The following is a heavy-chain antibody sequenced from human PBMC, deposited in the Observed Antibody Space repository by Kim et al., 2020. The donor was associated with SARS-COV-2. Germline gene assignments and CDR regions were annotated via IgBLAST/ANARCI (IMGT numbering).Heavy chain of an antibody. CDR3: AKDTCYKNEGYYCRYFDS. J-gene: IGHJ4*02. Sequence: GGSLRLSCAGSGFNFGDFGIHWVRQAPGKGLQWVADISYDGNNQFYADSVRGRFTISRDNSKSTVFLQLDRLKTEDTAVYYCAKDTCYKNEGYYCRYFDSWGQGALVRVSS. D-gene: IGHD2-15*01. V-gene: IGHV3-30*18. CDR2: ISYDGNNQ. CDR1: GFNFGDFG.